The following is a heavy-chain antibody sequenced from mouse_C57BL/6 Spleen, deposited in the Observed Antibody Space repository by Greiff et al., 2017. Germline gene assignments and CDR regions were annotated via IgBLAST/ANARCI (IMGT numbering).Heavy chain of an antibody. D-gene: IGHD2-5*01. V-gene: IGHV1-15*01. CDR3: TRSKYERFAY. CDR2: IDPETGGT. CDR1: GYTFTDYE. Sequence: VQLQQSGAELVRPGASVTLSCKASGYTFTDYEMHWVKQTPVHGLEWIGAIDPETGGTAYNQKFKGKAILTADKSSSTAYMGLRSLTSGDSAVYYCTRSKYERFAYRGQEALVTVSA. J-gene: IGHJ3*01.